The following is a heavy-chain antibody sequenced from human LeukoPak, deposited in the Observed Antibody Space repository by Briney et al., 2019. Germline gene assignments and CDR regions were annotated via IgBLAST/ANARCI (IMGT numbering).Heavy chain of an antibody. J-gene: IGHJ4*02. D-gene: IGHD2-21*01. CDR3: VKDKTNSILRFVDY. V-gene: IGHV3-23*01. CDR2: ISSSGENT. CDR1: GFTFRGYA. Sequence: AGSLRLSCGASGFTFRGYAMAWVRQAPGKGLEWVSTISSSGENTYYTDSVKGRITVSRDNSKNTLYLQMNGLRAEGTAVYFCVKDKTNSILRFVDYWGQGTLVTVSS.